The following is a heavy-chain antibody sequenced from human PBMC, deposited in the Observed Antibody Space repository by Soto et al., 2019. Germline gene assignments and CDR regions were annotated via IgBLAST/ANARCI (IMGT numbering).Heavy chain of an antibody. CDR3: ARHRGGSFDF. Sequence: GGSLRLSCAASGFIFEDYGMHWIRQAPGKGLEWVAVIPNDGVNTYYAASVRGRFTISRDNLNNTLFLHMTGLMPGDTGVYYSARHRGGSFDFWGHGTPVTVSS. D-gene: IGHD3-10*01. V-gene: IGHV3-30*03. J-gene: IGHJ4*01. CDR2: IPNDGVNT. CDR1: GFIFEDYG.